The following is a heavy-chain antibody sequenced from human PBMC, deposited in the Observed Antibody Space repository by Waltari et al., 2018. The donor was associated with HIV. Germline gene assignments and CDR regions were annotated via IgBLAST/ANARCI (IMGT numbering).Heavy chain of an antibody. D-gene: IGHD2-15*01. CDR1: GFTFSSYG. CDR3: ARDRGGTTAGAFDI. V-gene: IGHV3-33*01. Sequence: QVQLVESGGGVVQPGRSLRLSCAASGFTFSSYGMHWVRQAPGKGLEWVAVIWYDGSNKYYADSVKGRFTISRDNSKNTLYLQMNSLRAEDTAVYYCARDRGGTTAGAFDIWGQGTMVTVSS. CDR2: IWYDGSNK. J-gene: IGHJ3*02.